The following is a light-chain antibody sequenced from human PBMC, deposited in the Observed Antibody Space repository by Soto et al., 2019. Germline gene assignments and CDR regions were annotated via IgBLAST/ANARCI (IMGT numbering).Light chain of an antibody. J-gene: IGKJ1*01. CDR2: DAS. V-gene: IGKV1-5*01. Sequence: DIQMIKSPSALSASVGDRVTITCRASQSISRRLAWYQQKPGKAPKLLIYDASSLESGVPAGFSGSGSGTQFTLTISSLQPDDFATYYGQQYNSYPWTFGQGTRVEIK. CDR3: QQYNSYPWT. CDR1: QSISRR.